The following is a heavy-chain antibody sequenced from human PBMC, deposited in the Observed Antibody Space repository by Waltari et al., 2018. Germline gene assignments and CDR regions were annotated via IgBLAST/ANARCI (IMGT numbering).Heavy chain of an antibody. J-gene: IGHJ6*03. Sequence: QVQLRQWGAGLLKPLETLSLTCAVYGGSFSGYHWSWIRQPPGKGLEWIGEINHSGNTNQNPSLKSRVTISVDTSKNQFSLKLTSVTAADTAVYYCARNWELRGGMDVWGKGTTVTVSS. CDR1: GGSFSGYH. CDR3: ARNWELRGGMDV. D-gene: IGHD1-26*01. V-gene: IGHV4-34*02. CDR2: INHSGNT.